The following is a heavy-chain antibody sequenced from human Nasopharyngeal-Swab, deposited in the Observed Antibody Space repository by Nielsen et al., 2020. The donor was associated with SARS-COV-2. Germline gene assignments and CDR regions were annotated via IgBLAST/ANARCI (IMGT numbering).Heavy chain of an antibody. Sequence: SETLALTCTVSGGSISSYYWTWFRQPAGKGLEWIGRIYTSGSTNSNPSLKSRVSMSVDTSKNQFSLKLSSVTAADMAVYYCARGSLAAIPRSSWYFDYWGQGTLVTVSS. D-gene: IGHD6-13*01. CDR2: IYTSGST. J-gene: IGHJ4*02. CDR1: GGSISSYY. CDR3: ARGSLAAIPRSSWYFDY. V-gene: IGHV4-4*07.